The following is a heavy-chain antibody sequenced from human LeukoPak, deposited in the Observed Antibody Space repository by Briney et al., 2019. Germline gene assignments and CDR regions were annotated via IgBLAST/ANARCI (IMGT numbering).Heavy chain of an antibody. Sequence: SETLSLTCTVSGGSISSGGYYWSWIRQHPGKGLEWNGYIYYSGSTYYNPSLKSRVTISVDTSKNQFSLKLSSVTAADTAVYYCARVDGSAAMWAADYWGQGTLVTVSS. J-gene: IGHJ4*02. CDR3: ARVDGSAAMWAADY. CDR1: GGSISSGGYY. CDR2: IYYSGST. V-gene: IGHV4-31*03. D-gene: IGHD2-2*01.